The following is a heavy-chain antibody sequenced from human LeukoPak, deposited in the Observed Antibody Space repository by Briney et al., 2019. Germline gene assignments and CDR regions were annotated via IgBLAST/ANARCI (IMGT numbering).Heavy chain of an antibody. CDR2: IKQDGSEK. V-gene: IGHV3-7*01. J-gene: IGHJ4*02. CDR1: GFTFSSYS. CDR3: ARVRYCSSTSCHGFED. Sequence: PGGSLRLSCAASGFTFSSYSMNWVRQAPGKGLEWVANIKQDGSEKYYVDSVKGRFTISRDNAKNSLYLQMNSLRAEDTAVYYCARVRYCSSTSCHGFEDWGQGTLVTVSS. D-gene: IGHD2-2*01.